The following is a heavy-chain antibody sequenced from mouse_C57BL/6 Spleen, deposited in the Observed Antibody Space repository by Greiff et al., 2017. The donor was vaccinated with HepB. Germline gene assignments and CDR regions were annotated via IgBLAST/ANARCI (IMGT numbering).Heavy chain of an antibody. CDR1: GFTFSDYG. J-gene: IGHJ3*01. D-gene: IGHD1-1*01. CDR2: ISSGSSTI. Sequence: EVKLVESGGGLVKPGGSLKLSCAASGFTFSDYGMHWVRQAPEKGLEWVAYISSGSSTIYYADTVKGRFTITRDNAKNTLFLQMTSLRSEDTAMYYCASATYGSSYGFAYWGQGTLVTVSA. V-gene: IGHV5-17*01. CDR3: ASATYGSSYGFAY.